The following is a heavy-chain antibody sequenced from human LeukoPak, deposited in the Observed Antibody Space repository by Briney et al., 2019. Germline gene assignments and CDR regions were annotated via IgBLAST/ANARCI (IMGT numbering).Heavy chain of an antibody. Sequence: GGSLRLSCAASGFTFSSYAMSWVRQAPGKGLEWVSAISGSGGSTYYADSVKGRFTISRDNSKNTLYLQMDSLRAEDTAVYYCAKPLGGSYLFDRWGQGTLVTVSS. D-gene: IGHD1-26*01. CDR3: AKPLGGSYLFDR. V-gene: IGHV3-23*01. J-gene: IGHJ5*02. CDR2: ISGSGGST. CDR1: GFTFSSYA.